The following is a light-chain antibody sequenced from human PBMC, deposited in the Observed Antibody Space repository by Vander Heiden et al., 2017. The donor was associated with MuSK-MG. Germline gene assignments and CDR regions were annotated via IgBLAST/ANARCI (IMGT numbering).Light chain of an antibody. CDR1: QDISNF. Sequence: DIQMTQSPSSLSVSVGDRVTITCQASQDISNFLNWYQQKPGKAPQLLIYDATTWQTGDPSRFSGRGSGTDFTFTSSSLQPEDFATYFWQQDSNLITFGGGTKLEIK. J-gene: IGKJ4*01. CDR3: QQDSNLIT. CDR2: DAT. V-gene: IGKV1-33*01.